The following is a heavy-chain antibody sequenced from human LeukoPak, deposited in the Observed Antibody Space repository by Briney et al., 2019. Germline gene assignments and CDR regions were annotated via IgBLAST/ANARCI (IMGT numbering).Heavy chain of an antibody. V-gene: IGHV3-23*01. CDR3: ARDTGGAVSVDY. J-gene: IGHJ4*02. D-gene: IGHD3-10*01. CDR2: ISGSDGAT. Sequence: PGGSLRLSCAASGFPFSSFAMSWVRQTPGKGLEWVSAISGSDGATYYADSVKGRFTISRDNSKNTLYLQMNSLRAEDTAVYYCARDTGGAVSVDYWGQGTLVTVSS. CDR1: GFPFSSFA.